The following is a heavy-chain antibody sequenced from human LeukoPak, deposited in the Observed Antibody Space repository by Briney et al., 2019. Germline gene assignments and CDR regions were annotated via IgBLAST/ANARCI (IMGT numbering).Heavy chain of an antibody. CDR3: AKDLAWISVRGSLDY. V-gene: IGHV3-30*02. CDR1: GFTFSSYG. Sequence: PGGSLRLSCAASGFTFSSYGMHWARQAPGKGLEWVAFIRYDGSNKYYADSVKGRFTISRDNSKNTLYLQMNSLRAEDTAVYYCAKDLAWISVRGSLDYWGQGTLVTVSS. CDR2: IRYDGSNK. D-gene: IGHD5-12*01. J-gene: IGHJ4*02.